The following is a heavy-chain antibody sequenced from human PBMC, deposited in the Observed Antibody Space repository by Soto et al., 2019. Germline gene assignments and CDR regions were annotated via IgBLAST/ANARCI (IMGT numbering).Heavy chain of an antibody. CDR2: VYNSGNT. D-gene: IGHD6-19*01. J-gene: IGHJ4*02. Sequence: QVQLQESGPGLVKPSETLSLTCTVSGGSMTGYFWSWIRQPAGKALEWIGHVYNSGNTDYNPSLARRIPMAVDTSKRQFSLKVKSVTAADTAVYYCARTHWVSGTEYWGQGILVTVSS. CDR3: ARTHWVSGTEY. V-gene: IGHV4-4*07. CDR1: GGSMTGYF.